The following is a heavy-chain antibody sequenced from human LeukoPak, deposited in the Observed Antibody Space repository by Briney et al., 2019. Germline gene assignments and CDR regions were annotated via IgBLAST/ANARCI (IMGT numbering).Heavy chain of an antibody. CDR1: NFTFNSYG. CDR3: AKDSGGHIYSPGRHYYALDV. V-gene: IGHV3-30*18. Sequence: GGSLRLSCAASNFTFNSYGMHWVRQAPGKGLDWVAVISYDGTEGYYADSVKGRFTISRDNSKNTLNLQMDSLRAEDTAVYYCAKDSGGHIYSPGRHYYALDVWGQGTTVTVSS. J-gene: IGHJ6*02. D-gene: IGHD3-10*01. CDR2: ISYDGTEG.